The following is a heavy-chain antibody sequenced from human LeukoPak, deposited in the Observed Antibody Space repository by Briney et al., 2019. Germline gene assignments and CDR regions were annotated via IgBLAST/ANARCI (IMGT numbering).Heavy chain of an antibody. CDR2: VDFGGTT. J-gene: IGHJ4*02. CDR1: GFTVSKNY. CDR3: AREPSSGSFFDS. D-gene: IGHD3-10*01. Sequence: QTGGSLRLSCAASGFTVSKNYMNWVRQAPGKGLEWVSVVDFGGTTHYAEFVKGRFTVSRDISKNTLYLQMNSLRADDTAVYYCAREPSSGSFFDSWGQGTLVSVSS. V-gene: IGHV3-66*01.